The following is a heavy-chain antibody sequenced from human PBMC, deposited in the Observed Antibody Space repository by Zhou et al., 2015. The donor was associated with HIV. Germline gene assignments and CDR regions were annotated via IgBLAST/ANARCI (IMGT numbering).Heavy chain of an antibody. V-gene: IGHV1-2*02. CDR2: INPNSGDT. CDR1: GYIFTDYG. CDR3: ARGLDYYDSGGYFPYYFDY. J-gene: IGHJ4*02. D-gene: IGHD3-22*01. Sequence: QVQLIQSGTEVKPPGASVKISCRTSGYIFTDYGVTWVRQAPGRGLDWMGWINPNSGDTYYAQKFQGRVTMTRDTSITTGYMELSSLISDDTAVYYCARGLDYYDSGGYFPYYFDYWGQGTLVTVSS.